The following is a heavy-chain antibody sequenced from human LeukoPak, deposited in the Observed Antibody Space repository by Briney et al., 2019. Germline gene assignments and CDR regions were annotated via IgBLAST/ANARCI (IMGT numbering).Heavy chain of an antibody. CDR3: ARRWIQLCHCDY. CDR1: GGSLSSGVYY. D-gene: IGHD5-18*01. J-gene: IGHJ4*02. CDR2: IYDRGRT. Sequence: PSETLSLTCTVSGGSLSSGVYYWMWIRHHPGKGLEWIGYIYDRGRTYYNPSIKSRVTISVDTSENQFSLKLSSVTAADTAVYYCARRWIQLCHCDYWGQGTLVTVSS. V-gene: IGHV4-31*03.